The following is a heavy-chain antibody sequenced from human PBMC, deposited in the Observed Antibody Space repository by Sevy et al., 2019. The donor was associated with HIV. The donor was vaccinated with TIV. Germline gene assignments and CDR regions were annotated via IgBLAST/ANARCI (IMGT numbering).Heavy chain of an antibody. V-gene: IGHV3-7*01. D-gene: IGHD2-2*02. CDR1: GFTFSSYW. J-gene: IGHJ6*02. Sequence: GGSLRLSCAASGFTFSSYWMSWVRQAPGKGLEWVANIKQDGSEKYYVDSVKGRFTISRDNAKNSLYLQMNSLRAEVTAVYYCAREVRGIVVVPAAIGGEYYGMDVWGQGTTVTVSS. CDR3: AREVRGIVVVPAAIGGEYYGMDV. CDR2: IKQDGSEK.